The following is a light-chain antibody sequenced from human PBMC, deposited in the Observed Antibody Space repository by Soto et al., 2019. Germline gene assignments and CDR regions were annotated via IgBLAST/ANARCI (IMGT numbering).Light chain of an antibody. CDR3: QVWDSSSEHVV. J-gene: IGLJ2*01. Sequence: SSELTQPPSVSVAPGQTARITCGGNNIGSKSVHWYQQKPGQAPVLVVYDDSDRPSGTPERFSGSNSGNTATLTISRVEAGDEADYYCQVWDSSSEHVVFGGGTKLTVL. CDR1: NIGSKS. V-gene: IGLV3-21*02. CDR2: DDS.